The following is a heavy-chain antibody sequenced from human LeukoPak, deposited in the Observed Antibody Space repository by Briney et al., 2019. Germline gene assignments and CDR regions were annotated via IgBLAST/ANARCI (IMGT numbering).Heavy chain of an antibody. J-gene: IGHJ4*02. Sequence: SETLSLTCTVSGGSISSGGYYWSWIRQHPGMGLEWIGYTYYSGSTYYNPSLKSRVTISVDTSNNQFSLKLSSVTAADTAVYYCARADSSGYSYFDYWGQGALVTVSS. D-gene: IGHD3-22*01. CDR2: TYYSGST. CDR3: ARADSSGYSYFDY. CDR1: GGSISSGGYY. V-gene: IGHV4-31*03.